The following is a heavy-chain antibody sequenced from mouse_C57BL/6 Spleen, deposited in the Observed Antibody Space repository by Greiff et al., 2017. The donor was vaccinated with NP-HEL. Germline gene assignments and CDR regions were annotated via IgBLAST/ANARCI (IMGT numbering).Heavy chain of an antibody. CDR3: ARSLRGWYFDV. Sequence: LQQSGPELVKPGASVKISCKASGYTFTDYYMNWVKQSHGKSLEWIGDINPNNGGTSYNQKFKGKATLTVDKSSSTAYMELRSLTSEDSAVYYCARSLRGWYFDVWGTGTTVTVSS. D-gene: IGHD1-1*01. V-gene: IGHV1-26*01. J-gene: IGHJ1*03. CDR2: INPNNGGT. CDR1: GYTFTDYY.